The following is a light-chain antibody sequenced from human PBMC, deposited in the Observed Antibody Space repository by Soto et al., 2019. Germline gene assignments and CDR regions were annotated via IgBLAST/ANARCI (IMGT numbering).Light chain of an antibody. CDR1: QSISNY. J-gene: IGKJ2*02. CDR3: QQTYSTPCT. CDR2: AAS. Sequence: DIQMTQSPSSLSASVGDRVTITCRATQSISNYLNWYQQKPGKAPKVLISAASSLQSGVPSRFSGSGSGTDFTLTISSLQPDDFATYYCQQTYSTPCTFGQGTKLEVK. V-gene: IGKV1-39*01.